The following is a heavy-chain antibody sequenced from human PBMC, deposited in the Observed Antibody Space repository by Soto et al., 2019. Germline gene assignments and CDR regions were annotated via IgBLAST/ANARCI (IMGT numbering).Heavy chain of an antibody. Sequence: QVQLQESGPGLVKPSETLSLTCTVSGGSISSYFWSWIRQPPGKGLEWIGYIYYSGSTNYNPSLTSXAXIXXDTSKNQFSLKLTSVTAADTAVYYCARGTYSWFDPWGQGTLVTVSS. CDR2: IYYSGST. J-gene: IGHJ5*02. CDR1: GGSISSYF. CDR3: ARGTYSWFDP. V-gene: IGHV4-59*01.